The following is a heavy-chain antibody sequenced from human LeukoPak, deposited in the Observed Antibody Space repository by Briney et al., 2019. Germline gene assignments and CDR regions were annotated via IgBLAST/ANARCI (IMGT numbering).Heavy chain of an antibody. Sequence: QPGGSLRLSCEASGFTFSSYAMSWVRQAPGKGLEWVSAISGSGGSTYYADSVKGRFTISRDNSKNTLYLQMNSLRAEDTAVYYCAKGTTYYYDSSGYYLSAFDIWGQGTMVTVSS. V-gene: IGHV3-23*01. CDR3: AKGTTYYYDSSGYYLSAFDI. CDR1: GFTFSSYA. D-gene: IGHD3-22*01. CDR2: ISGSGGST. J-gene: IGHJ3*02.